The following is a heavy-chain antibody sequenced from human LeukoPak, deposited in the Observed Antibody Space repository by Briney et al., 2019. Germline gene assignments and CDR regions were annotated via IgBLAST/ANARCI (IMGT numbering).Heavy chain of an antibody. D-gene: IGHD1-1*01. V-gene: IGHV3-74*01. CDR1: GFPISSHW. Sequence: PGGSLRLSCAASGFPISSHWIHWARQVPGKGLVWVSRNKGDGTSSSYADSVKGRFTTSRDNAKNTVYLQMSSLRVDDTAVYYCMRDWRHYGMDVWGQGTTVTVSS. CDR2: NKGDGTSS. J-gene: IGHJ6*02. CDR3: MRDWRHYGMDV.